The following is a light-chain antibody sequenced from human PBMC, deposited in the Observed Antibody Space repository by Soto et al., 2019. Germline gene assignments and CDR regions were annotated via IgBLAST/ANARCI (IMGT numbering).Light chain of an antibody. CDR1: QTAIRT. CDR3: QQYNNWPRT. Sequence: ILMTQAPATLSVSPGERATLSCTASQTAIRTLAWYQQKPGQAPRLLIYGASTRATDIPARFSGSGSGTEFTLTISSLQSEDFAVYFCQQYNNWPRTFGQGTKV. CDR2: GAS. V-gene: IGKV3-15*01. J-gene: IGKJ1*01.